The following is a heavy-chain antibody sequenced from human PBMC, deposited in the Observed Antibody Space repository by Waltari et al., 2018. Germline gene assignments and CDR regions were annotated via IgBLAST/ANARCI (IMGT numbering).Heavy chain of an antibody. D-gene: IGHD3-22*01. CDR1: EFTVSNNY. CDR3: ARNPRYDSPD. Sequence: EVYLVESGGGLEQPGGSLRLSCSASEFTVSNNYMSWVRQAPGKGLEWVSLIYSGGYTQYADSVKDRFTISRDNSKNTLYLQMNSLRVEDTAVYYCARNPRYDSPDWGQGTLVTVSS. V-gene: IGHV3-66*02. CDR2: IYSGGYT. J-gene: IGHJ4*02.